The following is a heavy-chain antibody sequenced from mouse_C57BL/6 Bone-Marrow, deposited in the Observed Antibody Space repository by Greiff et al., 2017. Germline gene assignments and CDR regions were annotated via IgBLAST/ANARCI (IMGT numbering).Heavy chain of an antibody. V-gene: IGHV14-4*01. Sequence: VQLQESGAELVRPGASVKLSCTASGFNFKDYYMHWVKQRPEQGLEWIGWIDPENGDTEYASKFQGKATITVDTSSNTAYLQLSSLTSEDTAVYYCTRSAYWGQGTLVTVSA. CDR1: GFNFKDYY. J-gene: IGHJ3*01. CDR2: IDPENGDT. CDR3: TRSAY.